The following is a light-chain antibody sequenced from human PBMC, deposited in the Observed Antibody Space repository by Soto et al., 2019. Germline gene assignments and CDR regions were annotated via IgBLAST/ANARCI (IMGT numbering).Light chain of an antibody. CDR2: GAS. Sequence: EVVLTQSPGTLSLSPGERATLSCRASQSVSNNYLAWYQQKPGQAPRLLIYGASNRATGIPDRFSGSGSGTDFTLTISRLEPEDFAVYYCQQYGSSSIAFGQGTRLEIK. CDR1: QSVSNNY. CDR3: QQYGSSSIA. V-gene: IGKV3-20*01. J-gene: IGKJ5*01.